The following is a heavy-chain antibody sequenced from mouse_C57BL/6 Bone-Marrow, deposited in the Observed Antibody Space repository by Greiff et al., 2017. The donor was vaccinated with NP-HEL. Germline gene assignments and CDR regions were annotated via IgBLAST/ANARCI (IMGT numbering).Heavy chain of an antibody. Sequence: EVQLVESGGGLVKPGGSLKLSCAASGFTFSSYTMSWVRQTPEKRLEWVATISGGGGNTYYPDSVKGRFTISRDHAKHTLYLQMSSLRSEDTALYYCARRKLRAMDYWGQGTSVTVSS. J-gene: IGHJ4*01. V-gene: IGHV5-9*01. D-gene: IGHD1-1*01. CDR2: ISGGGGNT. CDR1: GFTFSSYT. CDR3: ARRKLRAMDY.